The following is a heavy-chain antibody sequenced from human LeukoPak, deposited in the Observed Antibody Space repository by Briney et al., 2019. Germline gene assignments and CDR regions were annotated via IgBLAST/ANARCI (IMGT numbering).Heavy chain of an antibody. D-gene: IGHD2/OR15-2a*01. V-gene: IGHV4-4*09. CDR2: ISTSGRT. CDR1: GGSITSYK. CDR3: ATSYDNNIAPFDC. Sequence: SETLSLTCTVSGGSITSYKWSWLRQPPGKGLEWIGFISTSGRTDYIPSLSSRVSMSVDTSKNQVSLKLNSVTAADTAAYYCATSYDNNIAPFDCWGQGILVTVSS. J-gene: IGHJ4*02.